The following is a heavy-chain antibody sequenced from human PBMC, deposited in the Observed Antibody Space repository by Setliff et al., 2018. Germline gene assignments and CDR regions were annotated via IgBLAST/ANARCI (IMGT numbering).Heavy chain of an antibody. CDR2: IYTSGST. Sequence: SETLSLTCTVSGGSISSGDYYWSWIRQPAGKGLEWIGHIYTSGSTNYNPSLKSRVTISVDTSKNQFSLKLSSVTAADTAVYYCARTDDSSGYYYGWGQGTLVTVSS. CDR1: GGSISSGDYY. J-gene: IGHJ4*02. V-gene: IGHV4-61*09. CDR3: ARTDDSSGYYYG. D-gene: IGHD3-22*01.